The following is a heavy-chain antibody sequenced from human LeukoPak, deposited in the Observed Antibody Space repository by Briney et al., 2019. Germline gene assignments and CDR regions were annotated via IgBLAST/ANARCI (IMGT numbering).Heavy chain of an antibody. CDR2: IKQEGSEK. CDR3: AREGGNGWSLDY. D-gene: IGHD6-19*01. CDR1: RFTFRSPW. J-gene: IGHJ4*02. Sequence: GSLRLSCAAPRFTFRSPWMSWVRQAPRKGLEWVANIKQEGSEKYYVDSVKGRFTVSRDNAKNSLYLQINSLRAEDTAVYYCAREGGNGWSLDYWGQGTLVTVSS. V-gene: IGHV3-7*03.